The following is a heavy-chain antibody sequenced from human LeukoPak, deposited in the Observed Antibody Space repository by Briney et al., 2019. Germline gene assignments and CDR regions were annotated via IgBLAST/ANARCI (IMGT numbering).Heavy chain of an antibody. J-gene: IGHJ4*02. Sequence: PGGSLILSCAASGFTFSSYEMNWVRQAPGKGLEWVSYIGTTSGRPIYYADSVKGRFTISRDNAKNSLYLQMNSLRAEDTAVYYCASFYDTSGRDYWGQGILVTVSS. CDR3: ASFYDTSGRDY. CDR2: IGTTSGRPI. V-gene: IGHV3-48*03. D-gene: IGHD3-22*01. CDR1: GFTFSSYE.